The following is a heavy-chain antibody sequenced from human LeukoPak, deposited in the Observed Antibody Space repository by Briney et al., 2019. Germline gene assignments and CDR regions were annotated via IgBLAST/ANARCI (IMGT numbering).Heavy chain of an antibody. CDR3: VSRDTRSSGWSY. CDR1: GGSFSGYY. CDR2: INHSGSP. D-gene: IGHD6-19*01. Sequence: SETLSLTCAVNGGSFSGYYWSWISQPPGKGLERIGEINHSGSPNYNPSLKSRVTISVETSKNKLSLKPSSVTAADTAVYYGVSRDTRSSGWSYWGQGTLVTVSS. V-gene: IGHV4-34*01. J-gene: IGHJ4*02.